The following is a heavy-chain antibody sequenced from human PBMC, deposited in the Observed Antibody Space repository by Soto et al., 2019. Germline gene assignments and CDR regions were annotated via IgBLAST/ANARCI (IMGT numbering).Heavy chain of an antibody. V-gene: IGHV4-39*01. Sequence: TSETLSLTCTVSGGSIISSNFYWGRIRQPPGKGLEWIGSVEYGGSTYDNPSLKSRVTLSADTSKNQFSLKLTSVTAADTAIYYCARHVRGAVTMNWFDPWGHGTLVTVSS. J-gene: IGHJ5*02. CDR1: GGSIISSNFY. CDR3: ARHVRGAVTMNWFDP. D-gene: IGHD3-10*02. CDR2: VEYGGST.